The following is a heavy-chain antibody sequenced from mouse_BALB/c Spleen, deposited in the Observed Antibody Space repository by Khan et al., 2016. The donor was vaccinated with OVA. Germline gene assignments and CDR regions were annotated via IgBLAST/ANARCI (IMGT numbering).Heavy chain of an antibody. CDR1: GFIFSSYG. D-gene: IGHD2-10*02. J-gene: IGHJ2*01. Sequence: EVELVESGGGLVQPGGSLKLSCAASGFIFSSYGMSWVRQNSDKRLELVATINSNGGNTYYPDSVKGRFTISRDNAKNTLYLQMSSLKSEDTAMYFCTRGEYEWLPYYFDYWGQGTTLTVSS. V-gene: IGHV5-6-3*01. CDR2: INSNGGNT. CDR3: TRGEYEWLPYYFDY.